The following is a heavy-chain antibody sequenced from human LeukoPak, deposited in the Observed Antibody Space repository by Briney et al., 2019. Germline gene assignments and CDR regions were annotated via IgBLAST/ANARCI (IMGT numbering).Heavy chain of an antibody. CDR2: IYISGST. J-gene: IGHJ6*03. CDR3: ARVRFLEWSHYYMDV. V-gene: IGHV4-61*02. Sequence: SETLSLTCTVSGGSINSGSYYWSWIRQPAGKGLEWIGRIYISGSTNYNPSLNSQVTISVDTSKNQFSLKLSSVTAADTAVYYCARVRFLEWSHYYMDVWGKGTTVTVSS. CDR1: GGSINSGSYY. D-gene: IGHD3-3*01.